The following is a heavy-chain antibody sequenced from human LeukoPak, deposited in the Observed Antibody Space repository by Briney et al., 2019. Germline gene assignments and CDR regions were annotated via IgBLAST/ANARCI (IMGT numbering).Heavy chain of an antibody. D-gene: IGHD6-13*01. V-gene: IGHV3-23*01. CDR2: ISGSGGST. CDR3: AKYSTYYYGMDV. Sequence: GGSLRLSCAASGFTFSSYARSWVRQAPGKGLEWVSAISGSGGSTYYADSVKGRFTISRDNSKNTLYLQMNSLRAEDTAVYYCAKYSTYYYGMDVWGQGTTVTVSS. CDR1: GFTFSSYA. J-gene: IGHJ6*02.